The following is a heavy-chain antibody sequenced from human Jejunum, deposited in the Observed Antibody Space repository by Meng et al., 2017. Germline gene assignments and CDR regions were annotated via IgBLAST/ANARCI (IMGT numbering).Heavy chain of an antibody. V-gene: IGHV3-23*01. CDR1: FTFNSYI. D-gene: IGHD4-23*01. J-gene: IGHJ4*02. CDR3: AKDLATVAD. CDR2: MSGSGVSI. Sequence: FTFNSYIMDCVLKAPGKGLAWVSTMSGSGVSIYYADSVKGRFTISRDNSKNTLYLQMNSLRAEDTAVYYCAKDLATVADWGQGTLVTVSS.